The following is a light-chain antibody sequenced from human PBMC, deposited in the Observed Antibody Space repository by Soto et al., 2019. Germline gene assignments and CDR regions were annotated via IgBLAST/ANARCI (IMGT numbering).Light chain of an antibody. J-gene: IGKJ2*01. V-gene: IGKV3-20*01. CDR2: GAS. CDR1: QSVSSSY. Sequence: EIVLTQSPGTLSLSPGKRATLSCRASQSVSSSYLAWYQQKPGQAPRLLIYGASSRATGIPDRFSGSGSGTDFTLTISRLEPEDFAVYYCQHYGTSLYTFGQGTKVDIK. CDR3: QHYGTSLYT.